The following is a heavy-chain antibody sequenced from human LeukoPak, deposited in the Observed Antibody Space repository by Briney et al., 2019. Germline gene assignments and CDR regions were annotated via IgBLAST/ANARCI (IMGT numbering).Heavy chain of an antibody. J-gene: IGHJ4*02. CDR1: GGSISSSSYY. D-gene: IGHD6-13*01. Sequence: SETLSLTCTVSGGSISSSSYYWGWIRQPPGKGLEWIGSIYYTGSTNYNPSLKSRVTISVDTSKNQFSLKLTSVTAADTAVYYCARGDIAAGGAPFDYWGQGTLVTVSS. V-gene: IGHV4-39*01. CDR3: ARGDIAAGGAPFDY. CDR2: IYYTGST.